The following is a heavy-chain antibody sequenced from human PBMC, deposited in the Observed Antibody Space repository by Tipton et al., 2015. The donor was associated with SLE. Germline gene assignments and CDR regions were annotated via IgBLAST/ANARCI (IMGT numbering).Heavy chain of an antibody. CDR3: AKEKYGVFDI. CDR1: NGSISGHY. Sequence: TLSLTCTVSNGSISGHYWSWIRQTPGKGLEWMGYIYYGRANYNPSLKSRVIISVDTSKNQFSLKLNSVTAADTAVYYCAKEKYGVFDIWGQGTMVIVSS. J-gene: IGHJ3*02. D-gene: IGHD2-8*01. V-gene: IGHV4-59*11. CDR2: IYYGRA.